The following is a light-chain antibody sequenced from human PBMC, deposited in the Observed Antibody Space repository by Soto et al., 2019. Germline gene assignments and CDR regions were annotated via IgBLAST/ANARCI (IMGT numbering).Light chain of an antibody. CDR1: HSISRW. J-gene: IGKJ2*01. Sequence: DIQMTQSPSSVSASVGDRVTLTCRASHSISRWLAWYQQKPGKAPKLLIYAASSLQSGVPSRFSGSGSGTDFTLTISSLQPEEFATYYCQQANSFPYTFGQGTKLEIK. V-gene: IGKV1-12*02. CDR3: QQANSFPYT. CDR2: AAS.